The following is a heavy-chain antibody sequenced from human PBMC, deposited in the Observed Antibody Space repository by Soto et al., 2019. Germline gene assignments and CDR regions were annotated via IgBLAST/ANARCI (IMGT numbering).Heavy chain of an antibody. CDR3: AKDAISMVRGVNNWFDP. D-gene: IGHD3-10*01. CDR1: GFTFSSYA. CDR2: ISGGGGVST. V-gene: IGHV3-23*01. J-gene: IGHJ5*02. Sequence: GGSLRLSCSASGFTFSSYAMTWVRQAPGKGLEWVSGISGGGGVSTYYADSVKGRFTISRDNSMNTLYLQMNRLRAEDTAVYYCAKDAISMVRGVNNWFDPWGQGTLVTVSS.